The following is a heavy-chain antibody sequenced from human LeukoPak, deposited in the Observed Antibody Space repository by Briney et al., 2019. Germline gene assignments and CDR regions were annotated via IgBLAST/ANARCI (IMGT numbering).Heavy chain of an antibody. CDR1: GSSITGGYY. J-gene: IGHJ4*02. CDR3: ARVTGYMIEDYFDY. V-gene: IGHV4-38-2*02. D-gene: IGHD3-22*01. Sequence: KPSETLSLTCTVSGSSITGGYYWVWIRQPPGKGLEWVGSIYHSGSTYYIPSLKSRVTISVETSKNQFSLKLSSVTAADTAVYYCARVTGYMIEDYFDYWGQGTLVTVSS. CDR2: IYHSGST.